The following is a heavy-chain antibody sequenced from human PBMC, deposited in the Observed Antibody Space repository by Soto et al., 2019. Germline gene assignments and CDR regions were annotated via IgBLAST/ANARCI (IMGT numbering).Heavy chain of an antibody. D-gene: IGHD5-18*01. Sequence: QVQLVESGGGVVQPGRSLRLSCAASGFTFSSYAMHWVRQAPGKGLEWVAVISYDGSNKYYADSVKGRFTISRDNSKNTLYLQMNSLRADDTAVYYCARDLRHSYGYLEVDDYWGQGTLVTVSS. CDR2: ISYDGSNK. CDR3: ARDLRHSYGYLEVDDY. V-gene: IGHV3-30-3*01. CDR1: GFTFSSYA. J-gene: IGHJ4*02.